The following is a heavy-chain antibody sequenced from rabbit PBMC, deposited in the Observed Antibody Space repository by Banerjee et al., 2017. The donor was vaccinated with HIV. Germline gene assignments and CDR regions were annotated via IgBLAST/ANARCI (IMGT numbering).Heavy chain of an antibody. CDR2: IYTGSGGNT. V-gene: IGHV1S45*01. CDR1: GSDISSYS. J-gene: IGHJ4*01. CDR3: ARPGDYGYGGGYAFNL. Sequence: QEQLEESGGDLVKPEGSLTLTCKVSGSDISSYSMCWVRQAPGKGLEWIGCIYTGSGGNTDYASWVNGRFTISKTSSTTVTLQMTSLTAADTATYFCARPGDYGYGGGYAFNLWGPGTLVTVS. D-gene: IGHD6-1*01.